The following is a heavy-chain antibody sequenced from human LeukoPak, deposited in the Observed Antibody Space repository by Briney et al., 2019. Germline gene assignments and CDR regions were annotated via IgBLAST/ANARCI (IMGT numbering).Heavy chain of an antibody. V-gene: IGHV5-51*01. CDR3: ARRSSGWHLDY. CDR1: GYSFTSYW. D-gene: IGHD6-19*01. CDR2: IYPGDSDT. Sequence: GESLKISCKGSGYSFTSYWIGWVRQMPGKGLEWMGIIYPGDSDTRYSPSFEGQVTISVDKSISTAYVQWSSLKASDTAMYYCARRSSGWHLDYWGRGTLVTVSS. J-gene: IGHJ4*02.